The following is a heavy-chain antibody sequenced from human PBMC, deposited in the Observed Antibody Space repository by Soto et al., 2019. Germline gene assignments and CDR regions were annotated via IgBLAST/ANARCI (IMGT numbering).Heavy chain of an antibody. D-gene: IGHD5-12*01. V-gene: IGHV4-31*03. CDR2: IYYSGST. CDR3: ARSKGGYVLTAQNPFDS. CDR1: GGSISSGGYY. Sequence: SETLSLTCTVSGGSISSGGYYWSWIRQHPGKGLEWIGYIYYSGSTYYNPSLKSRVTISVDTSKNQFSLKLSSVTAADTAVYYCARSKGGYVLTAQNPFDSWGQGTPVTVSS. J-gene: IGHJ4*02.